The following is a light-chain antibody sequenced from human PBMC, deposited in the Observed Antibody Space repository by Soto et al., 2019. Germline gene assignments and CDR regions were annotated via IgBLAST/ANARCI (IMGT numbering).Light chain of an antibody. CDR2: KAS. Sequence: DIHMTQSPSTLSASVGDRVTITCRASQSISSWLAWYQQKPGKAPKLLIYKASSLESGVPSRFSGSGSGTEFTLTIISLQPDDFATYHCQQYNSYPWTFGQGTKVDIK. CDR1: QSISSW. V-gene: IGKV1-5*03. J-gene: IGKJ1*01. CDR3: QQYNSYPWT.